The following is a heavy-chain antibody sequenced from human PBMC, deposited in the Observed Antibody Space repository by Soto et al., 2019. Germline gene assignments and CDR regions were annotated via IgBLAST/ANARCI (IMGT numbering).Heavy chain of an antibody. CDR2: IYYSGST. J-gene: IGHJ4*02. CDR1: GGSISSYY. CDR3: ARAHYILEWLSGFDY. V-gene: IGHV4-59*01. Sequence: SETLSLTCTVSGGSISSYYWSWIRQPPGKGLEWIGYIYYSGSTNYNPSLKSRVTISVDTSKNQFSLKLSSVTAADTAVYYCARAHYILEWLSGFDYWGQGTLVTVSP. D-gene: IGHD3-3*01.